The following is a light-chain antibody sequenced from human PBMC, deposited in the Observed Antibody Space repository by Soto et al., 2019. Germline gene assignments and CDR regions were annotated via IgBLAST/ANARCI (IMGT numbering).Light chain of an antibody. V-gene: IGKV1-39*01. CDR1: QSISNY. CDR2: AAS. CDR3: QQSYGTPLT. Sequence: DMEMTQPPSSRSPFVGDRVTITCRASQSISNYLNWYQHNPGKVPKLLIYAASSLQSGVPTRFSGSGSGTDFTLTINSLQPEDFATYYCQQSYGTPLTFGGGTKIEIK. J-gene: IGKJ4*01.